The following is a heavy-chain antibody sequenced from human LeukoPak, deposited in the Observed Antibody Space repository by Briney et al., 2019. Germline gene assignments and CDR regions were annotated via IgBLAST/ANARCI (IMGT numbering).Heavy chain of an antibody. CDR3: VRNGGVSGYDLLDY. D-gene: IGHD5-12*01. J-gene: IGHJ4*02. CDR2: INQDGSEE. CDR1: GFTFSNYW. Sequence: GGSLRLSCAASGFTFSNYWMTWVRQAPGKGLEWVANINQDGSEEYYMDSVKARFTISRDNAKDSLSLQMNSLRAEDTAVYYCVRNGGVSGYDLLDYWGQGTLVTVSS. V-gene: IGHV3-7*01.